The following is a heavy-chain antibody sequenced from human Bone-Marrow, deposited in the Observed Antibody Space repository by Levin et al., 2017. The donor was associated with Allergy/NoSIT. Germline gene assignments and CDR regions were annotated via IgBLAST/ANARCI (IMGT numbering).Heavy chain of an antibody. CDR3: ARGIIGDVRVAHKEAFDI. Sequence: TGGSLRLSCTVSGFSFSIYSINWVRQAPGKGLEWVSSISSSGSDMYYVDSVKGRFTISRDNAKNSLTLQMNSLRAEDTAVYYCARGIIGDVRVAHKEAFDIWGQGTMVSVSS. V-gene: IGHV3-21*01. J-gene: IGHJ3*02. CDR1: GFSFSIYS. CDR2: ISSSGSDM. D-gene: IGHD2-8*02.